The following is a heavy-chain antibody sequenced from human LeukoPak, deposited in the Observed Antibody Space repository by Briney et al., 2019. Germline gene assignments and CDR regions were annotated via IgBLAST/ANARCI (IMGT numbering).Heavy chain of an antibody. V-gene: IGHV1-69*05. Sequence: GASVKVSCKASGGTFSSYAISWVRQAPGQGLEWMGGIIPIFGTANYAQKFQERVTITRDMSTSTAYMELSSLRSEDTAVYYCAADGGDFWTRWGQGTLVTVSS. CDR1: GGTFSSYA. J-gene: IGHJ4*02. CDR2: IIPIFGTA. D-gene: IGHD3-3*01. CDR3: AADGGDFWTR.